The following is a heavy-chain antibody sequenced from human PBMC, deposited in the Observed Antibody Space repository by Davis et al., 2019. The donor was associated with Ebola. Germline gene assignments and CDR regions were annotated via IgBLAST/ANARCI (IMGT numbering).Heavy chain of an antibody. CDR2: VHGGNGNT. Sequence: ASVKVSCNASGGTFSTYAISWVRQAPGQRLEWMGWVHGGNGNTKYSQRFQGRVTITTDTSASTVYLDLTSLRSEDTAVFYCARASFGYNSGWYADYWGPGSLVTVSS. D-gene: IGHD6-19*01. CDR3: ARASFGYNSGWYADY. CDR1: GGTFSTYA. J-gene: IGHJ4*02. V-gene: IGHV1-3*01.